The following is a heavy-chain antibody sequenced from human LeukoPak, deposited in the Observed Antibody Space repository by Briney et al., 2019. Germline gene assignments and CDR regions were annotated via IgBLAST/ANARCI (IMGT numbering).Heavy chain of an antibody. CDR3: VRVLSGSWDWFDP. Sequence: TGGSLRLSCAASGFTFSRYWIHWVRHAPGKGLEWVSRINPDGSTTTYADPVKGRFTISRDNAKNTVYLQMNSLRAEDTALYHCVRVLSGSWDWFDPWGQGTLVTVSS. CDR1: GFTFSRYW. V-gene: IGHV3-74*01. CDR2: INPDGSTT. D-gene: IGHD3-22*01. J-gene: IGHJ5*02.